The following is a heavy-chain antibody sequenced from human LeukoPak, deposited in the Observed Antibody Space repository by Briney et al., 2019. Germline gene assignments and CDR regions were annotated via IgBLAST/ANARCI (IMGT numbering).Heavy chain of an antibody. CDR1: GDSISSGDYY. D-gene: IGHD3-22*01. J-gene: IGHJ3*02. CDR2: ISSSGRT. Sequence: PSETLSLTCTVSGDSISSGDYYWSWIRQPAGKGLGWIGRISSSGRTNYNPSLKSRVTISVDTSKKQFSLKLSSVTAADTAVYFCASGPYSYDSSGAFDIWGQGTMVTVSS. CDR3: ASGPYSYDSSGAFDI. V-gene: IGHV4-61*02.